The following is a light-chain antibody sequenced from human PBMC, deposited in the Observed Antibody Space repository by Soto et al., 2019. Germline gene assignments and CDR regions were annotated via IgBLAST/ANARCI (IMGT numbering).Light chain of an antibody. Sequence: VVFTQSPCTLSLSPGERATLSCRASQSVTTSLACYQHKPRQAPRLLIYDASNRATGIPARFSGSGSGTEFTLPTSSLEPEDFAVYYCQQRSNWRVTFGQGTRLEIK. CDR2: DAS. CDR1: QSVTTS. V-gene: IGKV3-11*01. CDR3: QQRSNWRVT. J-gene: IGKJ5*01.